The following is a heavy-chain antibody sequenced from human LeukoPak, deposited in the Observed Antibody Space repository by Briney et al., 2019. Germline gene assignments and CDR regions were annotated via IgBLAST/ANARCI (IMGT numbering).Heavy chain of an antibody. CDR3: ARDTKPTLGYCSSTSCYIDY. CDR2: ISSSSSYI. V-gene: IGHV3-21*01. Sequence: GGSLRLSCAASGFTFSSYSMNWVRQAPRKGLEWVSSISSSSSYIYYADSVKGRFTISRDNAKNSLYLQMNSLRAEDTAVYYCARDTKPTLGYCSSTSCYIDYWGQGTLVTVSS. D-gene: IGHD2-2*02. J-gene: IGHJ4*02. CDR1: GFTFSSYS.